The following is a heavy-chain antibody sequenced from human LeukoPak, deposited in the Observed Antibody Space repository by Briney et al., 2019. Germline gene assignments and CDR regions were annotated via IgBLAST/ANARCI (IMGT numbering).Heavy chain of an antibody. CDR2: ISGSSGST. CDR1: GFTFSSYA. D-gene: IGHD3-22*01. CDR3: AKEEKTYYYDTSGYSN. Sequence: PGGSLRLSCAASGFTFSSYAMSWVRQAPGKGLEWVSAISGSSGSTYYADSAKGRFTISRDKSKNTLYLQMNSLRAEDTAVYYCAKEEKTYYYDTSGYSNWGQGTLVTVSS. V-gene: IGHV3-23*01. J-gene: IGHJ4*02.